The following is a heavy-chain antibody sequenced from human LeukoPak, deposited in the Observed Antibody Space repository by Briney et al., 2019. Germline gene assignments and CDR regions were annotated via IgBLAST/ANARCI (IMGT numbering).Heavy chain of an antibody. Sequence: ASVKVSCKASGYTFTGYYMHWVRQAPGQGLEWMGRINPNSGGTNYAQKFQGRVTTTRDTSISTAYMELSRLRSDDTAVYYCARVHAVGDAFDIWGQGTMVTVSS. CDR3: ARVHAVGDAFDI. J-gene: IGHJ3*02. CDR2: INPNSGGT. CDR1: GYTFTGYY. D-gene: IGHD3-16*01. V-gene: IGHV1-2*06.